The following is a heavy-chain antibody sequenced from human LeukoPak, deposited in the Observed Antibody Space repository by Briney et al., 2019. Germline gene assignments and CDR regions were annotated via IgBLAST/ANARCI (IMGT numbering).Heavy chain of an antibody. CDR2: ISPTGSFT. Sequence: ASVKVSCKASGYTFTGYYMHWVRQAPGQGPEWMALISPTGSFTAYAQKFQGRVTLTRDLSTSTDYLELRSLRSEDTAVYYCARDISARDEAWWFDPWGQGTLVTVSS. CDR1: GYTFTGYY. CDR3: ARDISARDEAWWFDP. V-gene: IGHV1-46*01. J-gene: IGHJ5*02. D-gene: IGHD5-24*01.